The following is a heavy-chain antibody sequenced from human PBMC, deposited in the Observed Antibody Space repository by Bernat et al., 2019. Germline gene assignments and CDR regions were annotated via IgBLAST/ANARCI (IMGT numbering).Heavy chain of an antibody. CDR1: GFTFSSYS. Sequence: EVQLVESGGGLVQPGGSLRLSCAASGFTFSSYSMNWVRQAPGKGLEWVSYISSSSSTIYYADSVKGRFTISRDNAKNTLYLQMNSLRDEDTAVYYCAPTHRGDYPYWGQGTLITVSS. CDR3: APTHRGDYPY. CDR2: ISSSSSTI. D-gene: IGHD4-17*01. J-gene: IGHJ4*02. V-gene: IGHV3-48*02.